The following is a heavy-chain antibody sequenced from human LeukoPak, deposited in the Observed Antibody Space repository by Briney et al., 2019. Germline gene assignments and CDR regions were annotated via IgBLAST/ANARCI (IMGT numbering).Heavy chain of an antibody. Sequence: PGGSLRLSCAASGFTFSSYWMHWVRQAPEKGLVWVSRINSDGSITTYADSVRGRFTISRDNAKSTLYLQMNSLRAEDTAVYYCASSTQISKYADYWGQGALVTVSS. CDR2: INSDGSIT. J-gene: IGHJ4*02. CDR3: ASSTQISKYADY. CDR1: GFTFSSYW. D-gene: IGHD2-2*01. V-gene: IGHV3-74*01.